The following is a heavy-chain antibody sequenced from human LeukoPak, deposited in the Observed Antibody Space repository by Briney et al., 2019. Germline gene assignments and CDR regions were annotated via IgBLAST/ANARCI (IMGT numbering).Heavy chain of an antibody. CDR1: GFTFSSYA. J-gene: IGHJ4*02. CDR2: ISGSGGST. V-gene: IGHV3-23*01. Sequence: GWSLRLSCAASGFTFSSYAMSWVRQAPGKGLEWVSAISGSGGSTYYADSVKGRFTISRDNSRDTLYLQMNSLRAEDTAVYYCAKGYYDYVWGSYYFDYWGQGTLVTVSS. CDR3: AKGYYDYVWGSYYFDY. D-gene: IGHD3-16*01.